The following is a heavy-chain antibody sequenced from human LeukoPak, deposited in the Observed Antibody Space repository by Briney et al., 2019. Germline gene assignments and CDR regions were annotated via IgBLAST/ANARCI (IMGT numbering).Heavy chain of an antibody. V-gene: IGHV3-30-3*01. J-gene: IGHJ4*02. CDR3: ARDGMEGTVTGTGLLDY. CDR2: ISYDGSNK. CDR1: GFTFSSYA. D-gene: IGHD1-20*01. Sequence: PGGSLRLSCAASGFTFSSYAMHWVRQAPGKGLEWVAVISYDGSNKYYADSVKGRFTISRDNSKNTLYLQMNSLRAEDTAVYYCARDGMEGTVTGTGLLDYWGQGTLVTVSS.